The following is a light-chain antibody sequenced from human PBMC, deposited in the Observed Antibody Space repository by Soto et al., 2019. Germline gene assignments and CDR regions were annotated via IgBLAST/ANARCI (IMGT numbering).Light chain of an antibody. J-gene: IGKJ4*01. CDR2: GAS. CDR1: QGFSNS. CDR3: QKYDSAPLT. Sequence: DIQMTQSPSSLTASIGDRVTISCRASQGFSNSLAWYQQKPGKVPTLLIYGASILQSGDPSRFSGSGSGTEFTLTISCLQPEDVATYFCQKYDSAPLTFCGGTKVEIK. V-gene: IGKV1-27*01.